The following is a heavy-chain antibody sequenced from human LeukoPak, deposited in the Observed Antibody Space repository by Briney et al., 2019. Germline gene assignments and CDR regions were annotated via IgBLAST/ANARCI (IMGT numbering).Heavy chain of an antibody. CDR2: INPNSGGT. D-gene: IGHD6-19*01. CDR1: DYTFTNYG. Sequence: GASVKVSCKASDYTFTNYGISWVRQAPGQGLEWMGWINPNSGGTNYAQKFQGRVTMTRDTSISTAYMELSTLRSDDTAVYYCARVIAVAQGDWFDPWGQGTLVTVSS. CDR3: ARVIAVAQGDWFDP. J-gene: IGHJ5*02. V-gene: IGHV1-2*02.